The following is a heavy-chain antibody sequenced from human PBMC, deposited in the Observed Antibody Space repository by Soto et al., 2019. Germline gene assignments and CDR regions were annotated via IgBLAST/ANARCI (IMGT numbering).Heavy chain of an antibody. CDR3: ERAGETYYDCWSGENQFHN. CDR2: IYYSGST. CDR1: GGSISSYY. V-gene: IGHV4-59*01. J-gene: IGHJ4*02. Sequence: PSETLSLTCTVSGGSISSYYWSWIRQPPGKGLEWIGYIYYSGSTNYNPSLKSRVTISVDTSKNQFSLKLSSVTAADTAVYYCERAGETYYDCWSGENQFHNGGQETLVNVSS. D-gene: IGHD3-3*01.